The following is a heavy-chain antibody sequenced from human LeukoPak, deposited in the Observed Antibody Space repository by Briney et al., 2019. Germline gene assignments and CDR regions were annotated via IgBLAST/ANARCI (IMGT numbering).Heavy chain of an antibody. J-gene: IGHJ5*02. D-gene: IGHD4-17*01. CDR2: ISAYNGNT. Sequence: GASVKVSCKASGYTFTSYGISWVRQAAGQGLEWMGWISAYNGNTNYAQKLQGRVTMTTDTSTSTAYMELRSLRSDDTAVYYCARETTKTTVTTENWFDPWGQGTLVTVSS. CDR1: GYTFTSYG. CDR3: ARETTKTTVTTENWFDP. V-gene: IGHV1-18*01.